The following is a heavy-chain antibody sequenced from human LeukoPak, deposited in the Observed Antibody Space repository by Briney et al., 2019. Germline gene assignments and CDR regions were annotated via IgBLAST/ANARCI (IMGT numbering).Heavy chain of an antibody. D-gene: IGHD3-22*01. CDR2: INHSGST. CDR3: ARHRPYDSSGYYGGYYFDY. CDR1: GGSFSGYY. V-gene: IGHV4-34*01. J-gene: IGHJ4*02. Sequence: SETLSLTCAVYGGSFSGYYWSWIRQPPGKGLEWIGEINHSGSTNYNPSLKSRVTISVDTSKNHFSLKLSSVTAADTAVYCCARHRPYDSSGYYGGYYFDYWGQGTLVTVSS.